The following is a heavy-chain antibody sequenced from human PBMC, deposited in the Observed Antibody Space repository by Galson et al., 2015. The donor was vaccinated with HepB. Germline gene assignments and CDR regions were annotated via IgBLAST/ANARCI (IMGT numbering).Heavy chain of an antibody. V-gene: IGHV4-59*01. J-gene: IGHJ4*02. Sequence: QVQLQESGPGLVKPSETLSLTCTVSGDSISSYYWSWIRQPPGKGLEWIGYIYYSGSTNYNPSLKSRVTISEDTSKNQFSLKLRYMTAADTAVYYCARDADAYSPFDYWGQGALVTVSS. D-gene: IGHD5-24*01. CDR2: IYYSGST. CDR1: GDSISSYY. CDR3: ARDADAYSPFDY.